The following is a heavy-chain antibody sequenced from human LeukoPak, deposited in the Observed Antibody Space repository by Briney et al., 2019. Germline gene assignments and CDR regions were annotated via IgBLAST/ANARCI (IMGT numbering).Heavy chain of an antibody. J-gene: IGHJ4*02. CDR1: GYTFTNYY. CDR2: INPGGDNT. Sequence: ASVKVSCKASGYTFTNYYIHWVRQAPGQGLEWMGLINPGGDNTDYAQNFQGRVTMTRDTSTSTVYMGLNSLRAEDTAVYYCAKDRGFGVFFQYYFDYWGQGTLVTVSS. CDR3: AKDRGFGVFFQYYFDY. V-gene: IGHV1-46*01. D-gene: IGHD3-10*01.